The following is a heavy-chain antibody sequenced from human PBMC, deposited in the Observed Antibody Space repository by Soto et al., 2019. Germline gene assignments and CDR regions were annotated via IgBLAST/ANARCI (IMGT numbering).Heavy chain of an antibody. Sequence: GASVKVSCKASGGTFSSYTISWVRQAPGQGLEWMGRIIPILGIANYAQKFQGRVTITADKSTSTAYMELSSLRSEDTAVYYCASGYYDFWSGHRPWHCWGQGTLVTVSS. CDR3: ASGYYDFWSGHRPWHC. D-gene: IGHD3-3*01. V-gene: IGHV1-69*02. J-gene: IGHJ4*02. CDR2: IIPILGIA. CDR1: GGTFSSYT.